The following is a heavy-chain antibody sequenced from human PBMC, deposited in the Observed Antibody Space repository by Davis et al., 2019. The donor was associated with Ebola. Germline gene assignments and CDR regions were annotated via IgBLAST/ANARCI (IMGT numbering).Heavy chain of an antibody. CDR1: GFTFSSYS. Sequence: GESLKISCAASGFTFSSYSMNWVRQAPGKGLEWVSSISSSSSYIYYADSVKGRFTISRDNAKNSLYLQMNSLRAEDTAVYYCAKSSAGATVTYYYGMDVWGQGTTVTVSS. CDR3: AKSSAGATVTYYYGMDV. J-gene: IGHJ6*02. CDR2: ISSSSSYI. V-gene: IGHV3-21*04. D-gene: IGHD4-17*01.